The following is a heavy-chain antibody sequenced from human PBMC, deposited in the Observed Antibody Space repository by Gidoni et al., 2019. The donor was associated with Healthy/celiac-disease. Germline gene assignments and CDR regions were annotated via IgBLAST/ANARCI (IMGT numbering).Heavy chain of an antibody. CDR2: ISSSSSYT. CDR1: GFTFSSYS. Sequence: EVQLVESGGGLVKPGGSLRLSGAASGFTFSSYSMNWVRQAPGKGLEWVSSISSSSSYTSYADSVKGRFTISRDNAKNSLYLQMNSLRAEDTAVYYCARDAEFDPWGQGTLVTVSS. V-gene: IGHV3-21*01. CDR3: ARDAEFDP. J-gene: IGHJ5*02.